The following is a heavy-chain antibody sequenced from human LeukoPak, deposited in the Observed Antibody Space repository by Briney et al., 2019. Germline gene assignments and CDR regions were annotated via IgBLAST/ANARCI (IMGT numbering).Heavy chain of an antibody. J-gene: IGHJ4*02. CDR1: GFTVSSNY. CDR3: VRALLGSADY. D-gene: IGHD7-27*01. CDR2: MNSDGSTT. V-gene: IGHV3-74*03. Sequence: PGGSLRVSCAVSGFTVSSNYMSWVRQAPGKGLEWVSRMNSDGSTTTHADSVKGRFTISRDNAKNTLYLQMNSLRAEDTAVYYCVRALLGSADYWGQGTLVTVSS.